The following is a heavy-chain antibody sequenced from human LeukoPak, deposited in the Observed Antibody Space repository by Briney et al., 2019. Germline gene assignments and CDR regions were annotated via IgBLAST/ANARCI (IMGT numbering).Heavy chain of an antibody. Sequence: GGSLRLSCAASGFTFSHFFMNWIRQAPGKGLECVSYIGSGGSPIYYADSVKGRFTISRDDAKNSLYLQMNSLRAEDTAVYYCARGGSYFDYWGQGTLVTVSS. J-gene: IGHJ4*02. CDR2: IGSGGSPI. CDR3: ARGGSYFDY. V-gene: IGHV3-11*04. CDR1: GFTFSHFF. D-gene: IGHD1-26*01.